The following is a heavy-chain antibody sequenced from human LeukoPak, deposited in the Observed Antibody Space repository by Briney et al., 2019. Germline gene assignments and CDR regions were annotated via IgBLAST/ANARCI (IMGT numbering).Heavy chain of an antibody. V-gene: IGHV3-30*02. J-gene: IGHJ3*02. CDR1: GFTFSSYG. CDR3: ARDKSFVSDWHYDAFDI. CDR2: IRYDGSNK. D-gene: IGHD3-16*01. Sequence: HAGGSLRLSCAASGFTFSSYGMHWVRQAPGKGLEWVAFIRYDGSNKYYADSVKGRFTISRDNSKNTLYLQMNSLRAEDTAVYYCARDKSFVSDWHYDAFDIWGQGTMVTVSS.